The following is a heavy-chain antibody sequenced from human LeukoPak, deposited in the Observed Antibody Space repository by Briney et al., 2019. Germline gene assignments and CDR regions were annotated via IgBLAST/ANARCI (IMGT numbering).Heavy chain of an antibody. CDR3: ARGTELHDAFDI. CDR2: IYYSGST. J-gene: IGHJ3*02. V-gene: IGHV4-39*07. CDR1: GGPISSSSYY. Sequence: PSETLSLTCTVSGGPISSSSYYWGWLRQPPGQGLVWIGSIYYSGSTYYNPSLKSRVTISVDTSKTQFSLKLSSVTAADTAIYYCARGTELHDAFDIWGQGTMVTVSS. D-gene: IGHD4-23*01.